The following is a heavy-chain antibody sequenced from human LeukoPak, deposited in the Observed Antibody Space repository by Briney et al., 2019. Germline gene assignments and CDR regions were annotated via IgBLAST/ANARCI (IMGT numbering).Heavy chain of an antibody. Sequence: SGGSLRLSCAASGFSFSSYWMTWVRQAPGKGLEWVANIKQDGSEKYYVDSVKGRFTISRDNAKNSLYLQMNSLRAEDTAVYYCAREGLWFGELLDYWGQGTLVTVSS. CDR3: AREGLWFGELLDY. D-gene: IGHD3-10*01. CDR1: GFSFSSYW. V-gene: IGHV3-7*01. CDR2: IKQDGSEK. J-gene: IGHJ4*02.